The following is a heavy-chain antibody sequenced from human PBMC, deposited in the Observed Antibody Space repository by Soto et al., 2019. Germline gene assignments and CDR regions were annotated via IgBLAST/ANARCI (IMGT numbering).Heavy chain of an antibody. J-gene: IGHJ4*02. V-gene: IGHV4-31*03. CDR2: IESSWTT. D-gene: IGHD3-10*01. Sequence: QLQLRESGPGLVKPSETLSLTCTVSGGFIRSGGCYWALIRQHQARGLEWLAQIESSWTTFYNASIGSRDTTSVETSKNQFSLRVTSVTHADTAVYFSVRSPPRGSDYWGPGTLITVSS. CDR3: VRSPPRGSDY. CDR1: GGFIRSGGCY.